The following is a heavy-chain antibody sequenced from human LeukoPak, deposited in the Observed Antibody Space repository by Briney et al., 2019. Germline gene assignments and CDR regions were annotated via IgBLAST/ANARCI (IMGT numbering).Heavy chain of an antibody. J-gene: IGHJ4*02. Sequence: PGRSLRLSCAASGFTFSSYAMHWVRQAPGKGLEWVAVISYDGSNKYYADSVKGRFTISRDNSKNTLYLQMNSLRAEDTAVYYCARDLDYGGPFDYWGQGTLVTVSS. CDR2: ISYDGSNK. V-gene: IGHV3-30-3*01. CDR3: ARDLDYGGPFDY. CDR1: GFTFSSYA. D-gene: IGHD4-23*01.